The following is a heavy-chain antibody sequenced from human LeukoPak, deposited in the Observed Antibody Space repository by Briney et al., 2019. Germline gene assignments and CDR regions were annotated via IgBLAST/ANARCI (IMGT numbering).Heavy chain of an antibody. CDR1: GFTFSSYG. D-gene: IGHD3-22*01. J-gene: IGHJ3*02. Sequence: GGSLRLSCAASGFTFSSYGMSWVRQAPGKGLEWVSAISGSGGSTYYADSVKGRFTISRDNSKNTLYLQMNSLRAEDTAVYYCARDPGSSGYRDYAFDIWGQGTMVTVSS. CDR2: ISGSGGST. V-gene: IGHV3-23*01. CDR3: ARDPGSSGYRDYAFDI.